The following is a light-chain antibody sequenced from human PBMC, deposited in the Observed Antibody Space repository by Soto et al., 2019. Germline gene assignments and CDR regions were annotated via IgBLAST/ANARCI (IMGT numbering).Light chain of an antibody. J-gene: IGLJ2*01. CDR1: NNDVGRYNY. CDR3: CSYAGDLAL. Sequence: QSALTQPPSASGSPGQSVTISCTGTNNDVGRYNYVSWYQQHPGKAPKVIISDVSKRPSGVPDRFSGSKSGNTASLTISGLQAEDEADYYCCSYAGDLALFGGGTKVTVL. V-gene: IGLV2-8*01. CDR2: DVS.